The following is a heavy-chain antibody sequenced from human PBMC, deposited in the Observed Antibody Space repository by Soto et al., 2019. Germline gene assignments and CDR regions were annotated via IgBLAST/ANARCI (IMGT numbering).Heavy chain of an antibody. Sequence: AGSLRLSCAASGFPFSSYGMHWVRQAPGKGLEWVAHISYDGSNKHYTDSVKGRFTISRDNSKNMLYLQMSSLRAEDTAGYYCAGAQYYFAYCGQGTRVPVSS. CDR1: GFPFSSYG. CDR2: ISYDGSNK. CDR3: AGAQYYFAY. J-gene: IGHJ4*02. V-gene: IGHV3-30*03.